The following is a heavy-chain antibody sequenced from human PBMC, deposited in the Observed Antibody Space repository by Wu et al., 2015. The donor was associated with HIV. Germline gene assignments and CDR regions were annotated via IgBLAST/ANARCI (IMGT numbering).Heavy chain of an antibody. D-gene: IGHD2-2*01. J-gene: IGHJ4*02. CDR3: ARAAPDIVVVPAAMSY. Sequence: VLKKPGSSVKVSCKASGGTFKNHAVSWVRQAPGQGLEWMGIINPSGGSTSYAQKFQGRVTMTRDTSTSTVYMELSSLRSEDTAVYYCARAAPDIVVVPAAMSYWGQGTLVTVSS. V-gene: IGHV1-46*02. CDR2: INPSGGST. CDR1: GGTFKNHA.